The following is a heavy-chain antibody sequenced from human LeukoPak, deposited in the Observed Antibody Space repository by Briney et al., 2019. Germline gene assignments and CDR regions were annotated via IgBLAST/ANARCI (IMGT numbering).Heavy chain of an antibody. CDR3: ARVGYCSSTSCHYLDY. D-gene: IGHD2-2*03. Sequence: GASVKVSCKASGYTFTGCYMYWVRQAPGQGLEWMGWINPNSGDTNYVQEFQGRVTMTRDTSISTAYMELSRLRSDDTAVYYCARVGYCSSTSCHYLDYWGQGTLVTVSS. V-gene: IGHV1-2*02. CDR1: GYTFTGCY. CDR2: INPNSGDT. J-gene: IGHJ4*02.